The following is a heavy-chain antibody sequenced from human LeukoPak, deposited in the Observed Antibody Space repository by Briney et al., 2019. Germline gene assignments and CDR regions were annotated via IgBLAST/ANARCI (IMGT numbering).Heavy chain of an antibody. CDR2: ISYDGSDE. Sequence: QPGRSLRLSCAASEFTFSNYAMHWVRQAPGKGLEWVALISYDGSDEYYADSVKGRFTISRDNSKNTLYLQMNSLRAEDTAVYYCAKVRVVFNWNYAYYFDSWGQGTLVTVSS. J-gene: IGHJ4*02. CDR1: EFTFSNYA. D-gene: IGHD1-7*01. CDR3: AKVRVVFNWNYAYYFDS. V-gene: IGHV3-30*18.